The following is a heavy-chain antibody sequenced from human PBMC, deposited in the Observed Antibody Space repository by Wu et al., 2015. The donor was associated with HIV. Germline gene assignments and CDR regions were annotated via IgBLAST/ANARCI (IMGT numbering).Heavy chain of an antibody. Sequence: QVQLVQSGAEVKMPGASMKVSCKASGYSFTDYYIYWVRQAPGQGLEWMEWINPKNGGTDYARGFQGRVTMTTDTSTSTAYMELRSLRSDDTAVYYCAKNYGGNSSPHFDYWGQGTLVHRLL. D-gene: IGHD4-23*01. CDR2: INPKNGGT. CDR3: AKNYGGNSSPHFDY. V-gene: IGHV1-2*02. CDR1: GYSFTDYY. J-gene: IGHJ4*02.